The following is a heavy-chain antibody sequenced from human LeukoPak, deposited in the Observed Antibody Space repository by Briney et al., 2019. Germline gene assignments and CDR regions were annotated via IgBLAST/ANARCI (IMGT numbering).Heavy chain of an antibody. J-gene: IGHJ4*02. CDR3: ARDLSIAARRVPTGY. CDR2: INPNSGGT. V-gene: IGHV1-2*02. Sequence: ASVKVSCEASGYTFTGYYMHWVRQAPGQGLEWMGWINPNSGGTNYAQKFQGRVTMTRDTSISTAYMELSRLRSDDTAVYYCARDLSIAARRVPTGYWGQGTLVTVSS. D-gene: IGHD6-6*01. CDR1: GYTFTGYY.